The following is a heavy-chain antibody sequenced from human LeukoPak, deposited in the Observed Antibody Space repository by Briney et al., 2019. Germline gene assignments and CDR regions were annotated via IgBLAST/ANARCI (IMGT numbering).Heavy chain of an antibody. D-gene: IGHD3-22*01. V-gene: IGHV4-4*07. CDR3: ARDAPYDSSGYYYYYYYYYMDV. J-gene: IGHJ6*03. Sequence: SETLSLTCTGSGGSISSYYWSWLRQPAGKGLEWIGRIYTSGSTNYNPSLKSRVTMSVDTSKNQFSLKLSSVTAADTAVYYCARDAPYDSSGYYYYYYYYYMDVWGKGTTVTVSS. CDR2: IYTSGST. CDR1: GGSISSYY.